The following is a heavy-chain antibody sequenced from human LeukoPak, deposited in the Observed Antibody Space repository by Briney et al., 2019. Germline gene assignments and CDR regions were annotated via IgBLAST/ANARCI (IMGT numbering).Heavy chain of an antibody. D-gene: IGHD3-9*01. J-gene: IGHJ6*02. V-gene: IGHV3-7*01. CDR3: ARGWLALYYYYYGMDV. CDR2: IKQDGSEK. CDR1: GFTFGSYW. Sequence: GALRLSCAASGFTFGSYWMSWVRQAPGKGLEWVANIKQDGSEKYYVDSAKGRFTISRDNAKNSLYLQMNSLRAEDTAVYYCARGWLALYYYYYGMDVWGQGTTVTVSS.